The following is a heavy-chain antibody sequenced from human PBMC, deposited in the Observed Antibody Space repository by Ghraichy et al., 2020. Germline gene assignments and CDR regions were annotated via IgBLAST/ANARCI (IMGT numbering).Heavy chain of an antibody. CDR2: IYYSGST. CDR1: GVSISPFY. J-gene: IGHJ4*02. V-gene: IGHV4-59*01. CDR3: ARLIAHAGNSPIRYFDY. Sequence: SETLSLTCTVSGVSISPFYWSWIRQPPGQGLEWIGYIYYSGSTNYNPSLKSRVTISLDASKNQFSLRLNSVTAADTAVYYCARLIAHAGNSPIRYFDYWGQGTLVSVSS. D-gene: IGHD4-23*01.